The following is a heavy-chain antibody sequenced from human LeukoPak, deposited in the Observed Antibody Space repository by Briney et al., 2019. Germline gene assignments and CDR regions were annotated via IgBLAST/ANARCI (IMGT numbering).Heavy chain of an antibody. J-gene: IGHJ6*02. CDR2: MNPNSGNT. V-gene: IGHV1-8*01. Sequence: ASVKVSCKASGYIFTEHHINWVRQAPGQGLEWMGWMNPNSGNTGYAQKFQGRVTMTRNTSISTAYMELSSLRSEDTAVYYCANFRGAIPDYYYYGMDVWGQGTTVTVSS. D-gene: IGHD4/OR15-4a*01. CDR1: GYIFTEHH. CDR3: ANFRGAIPDYYYYGMDV.